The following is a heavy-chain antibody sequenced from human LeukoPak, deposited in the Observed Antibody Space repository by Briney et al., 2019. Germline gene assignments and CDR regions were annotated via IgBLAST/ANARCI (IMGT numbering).Heavy chain of an antibody. D-gene: IGHD4-17*01. V-gene: IGHV3-30*02. J-gene: IGHJ6*03. CDR2: IRYDGSNK. CDR3: AKAPSTTHYYYYMDV. CDR1: GFTFSSYG. Sequence: GGSLRLSCAASGFTFSSYGMHWVRQAPGKGLEWVAFIRYDGSNKYYADSVKGRFTISRDNSKNTLYLQMNSLRAEDTAVYYCAKAPSTTHYYYYMDVWGKGTRSPSP.